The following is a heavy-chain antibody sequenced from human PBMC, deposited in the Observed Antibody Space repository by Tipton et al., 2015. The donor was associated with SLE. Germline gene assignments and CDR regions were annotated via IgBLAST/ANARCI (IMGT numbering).Heavy chain of an antibody. Sequence: TLSLTCTVSGGSISSYYLCWFRQPAGKGLEWIGRIYTSGSTHYNPSLKSRVTMSVDTSKNQFSLKLSSVTAADTAVYYCARHSGRYCSGGSCYSDAFDIWGQGTMVTVSS. J-gene: IGHJ3*02. V-gene: IGHV4-4*07. CDR1: GGSISSYY. CDR2: IYTSGST. CDR3: ARHSGRYCSGGSCYSDAFDI. D-gene: IGHD2-15*01.